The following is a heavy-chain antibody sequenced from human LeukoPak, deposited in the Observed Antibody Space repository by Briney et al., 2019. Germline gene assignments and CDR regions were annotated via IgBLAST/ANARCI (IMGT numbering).Heavy chain of an antibody. V-gene: IGHV3-30*04. Sequence: GGSLRLSCAASGFTFSRYSMHWVRQAPGKGLEWVALISYDGSNKYYADSVKGRFTISRDNSKSTLYLQMNSLRAEDTAVYYCARDGAIMIVVVNYYFDFWGQGSLVTVSS. J-gene: IGHJ4*02. CDR3: ARDGAIMIVVVNYYFDF. D-gene: IGHD3-22*01. CDR2: ISYDGSNK. CDR1: GFTFSRYS.